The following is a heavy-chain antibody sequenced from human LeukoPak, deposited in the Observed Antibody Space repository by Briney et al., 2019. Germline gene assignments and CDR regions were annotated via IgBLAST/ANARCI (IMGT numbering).Heavy chain of an antibody. J-gene: IGHJ6*04. CDR3: TTASGYAWYYYYYYGMDV. Sequence: GGSLRLSCAASGFTFGNAWMSWVRQAPGKGLEWVGRIKSKTDGSTTDYAAAVKGRFTISRDDSKNTLYLQMNSLKTEDTAVYYCTTASGYAWYYYYYYGMDVWGKGTTVTVSS. CDR1: GFTFGNAW. V-gene: IGHV3-15*01. D-gene: IGHD5-12*01. CDR2: IKSKTDGSTT.